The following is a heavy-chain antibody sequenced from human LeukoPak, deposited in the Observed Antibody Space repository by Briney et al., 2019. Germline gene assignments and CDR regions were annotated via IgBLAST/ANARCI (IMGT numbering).Heavy chain of an antibody. CDR3: ARAESLAAAGTGYFDY. CDR1: RFTFSSYA. V-gene: IGHV3-23*01. J-gene: IGHJ4*02. CDR2: ISGSGDVT. D-gene: IGHD6-13*01. Sequence: GGSLRLSCTASRFTFSSYAMSWVRQAPGKGLEWVSSISGSGDVTYYVDSVKGRFTVSRDNSKNTLYLQMNSLRAEDTAVYYCARAESLAAAGTGYFDYWGQGTLATVSS.